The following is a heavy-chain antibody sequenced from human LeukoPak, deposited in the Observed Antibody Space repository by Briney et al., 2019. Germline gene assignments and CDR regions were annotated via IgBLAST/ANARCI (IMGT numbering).Heavy chain of an antibody. CDR1: GATFDSSD. D-gene: IGHD1-26*01. J-gene: IGHJ6*03. CDR2: IIPIYGSA. Sequence: SVKLSRNSSGATFDSSDISRGRQAPGQGHERMGGIIPIYGSAIYAQKFQGRVTITADTSTSTAYMELTSLRSEDAAMYYCARDIGRPEGGYYYMDVWGKGTTVIVSS. V-gene: IGHV1-69*06. CDR3: ARDIGRPEGGYYYMDV.